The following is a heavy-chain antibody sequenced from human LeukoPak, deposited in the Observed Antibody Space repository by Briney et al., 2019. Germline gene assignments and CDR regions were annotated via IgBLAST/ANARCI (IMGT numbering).Heavy chain of an antibody. CDR3: ARAKRADYYYDSSGYFDY. Sequence: KPSETLSLTCTVSGGSISSHYWSWLRQPPGKGLEWIGYIYYSGSTNYNPSLKSRVTISVDTSKNQFSLKLSSVTAADTAVYYCARAKRADYYYDSSGYFDYWGQGTLVTVSS. D-gene: IGHD3-22*01. V-gene: IGHV4-59*11. J-gene: IGHJ4*02. CDR1: GGSISSHY. CDR2: IYYSGST.